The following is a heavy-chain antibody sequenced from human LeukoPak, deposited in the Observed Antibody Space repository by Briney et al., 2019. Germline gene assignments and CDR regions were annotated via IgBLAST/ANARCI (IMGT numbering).Heavy chain of an antibody. D-gene: IGHD2-2*01. CDR3: ARGFYCSSTSCYDWLDY. J-gene: IGHJ4*02. CDR2: ISYDGSNK. Sequence: GRSLRLSCAASGFTFSSYAMHWVRQAPGKGLEWVAVISYDGSNKYYADSVKGRFTISRDNAKNSLYLQMNSLRAEDTAVYYCARGFYCSSTSCYDWLDYWGQGTLVTVSS. V-gene: IGHV3-30*04. CDR1: GFTFSSYA.